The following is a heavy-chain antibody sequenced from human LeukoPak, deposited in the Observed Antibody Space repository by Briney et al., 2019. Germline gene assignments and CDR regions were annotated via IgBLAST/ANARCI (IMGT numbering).Heavy chain of an antibody. CDR2: ISGSGGST. V-gene: IGHV3-23*01. CDR1: GFTFSSYS. Sequence: GGSLRLSCAASGFTFSSYSMNWVRQAPGKGLEWVSAISGSGGSTYYADSVKGRFTISRDNSKNTLFLQMSSLRPDDTAVYYCATTLGSGWKFDYWGQGTLVTVSS. J-gene: IGHJ4*02. CDR3: ATTLGSGWKFDY. D-gene: IGHD6-19*01.